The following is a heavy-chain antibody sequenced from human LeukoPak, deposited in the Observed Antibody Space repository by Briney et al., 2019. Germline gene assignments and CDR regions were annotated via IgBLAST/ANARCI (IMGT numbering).Heavy chain of an antibody. J-gene: IGHJ6*02. Sequence: ASVKVSCKASGGTFSSYAISWVRQAPGQGLEWMGGIIPIFGTANYAQKFQGRVTLTADESTSTAYMELSSLRSEDTAVYYCASSALYCSSTSCYPRYYYYGMDVWGQGTTVTVSS. D-gene: IGHD2-2*01. CDR1: GGTFSSYA. CDR3: ASSALYCSSTSCYPRYYYYGMDV. CDR2: IIPIFGTA. V-gene: IGHV1-69*13.